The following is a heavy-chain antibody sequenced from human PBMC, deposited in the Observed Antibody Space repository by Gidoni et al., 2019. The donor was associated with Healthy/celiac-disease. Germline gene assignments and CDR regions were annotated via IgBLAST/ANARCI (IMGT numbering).Heavy chain of an antibody. V-gene: IGHV4-39*01. J-gene: IGHJ6*02. CDR3: ASLTIFGVVISGGYYYGMDV. Sequence: QLQLQESGPGLVKPSETLSLTCTVSGGSISSSSYYWGWIRQPPGKGLEWIGSIYYSGSTYYNPSLKSRVTISVDTSKNQFSLKLSSVTAADTAVYYCASLTIFGVVISGGYYYGMDVWGQGTTVTVSS. CDR1: GGSISSSSYY. CDR2: IYYSGST. D-gene: IGHD3-3*01.